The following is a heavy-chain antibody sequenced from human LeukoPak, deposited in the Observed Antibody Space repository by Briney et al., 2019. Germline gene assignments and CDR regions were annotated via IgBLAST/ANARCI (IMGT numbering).Heavy chain of an antibody. J-gene: IGHJ4*02. CDR2: IKEDGSEK. CDR1: GLNFSSRW. D-gene: IGHD6-13*01. Sequence: GGSLRLSCAASGLNFSSRWMNWVRQAPGQGLEWVASIKEDGSEKHYVDSVKGRFTTSRDNGKNSLYLQMNSLRAEDTAVYYCARDSGWWRFDFWGQGTLVTVSS. CDR3: ARDSGWWRFDF. V-gene: IGHV3-7*03.